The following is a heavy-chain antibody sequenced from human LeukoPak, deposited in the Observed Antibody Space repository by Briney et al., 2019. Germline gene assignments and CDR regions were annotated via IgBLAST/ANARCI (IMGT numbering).Heavy chain of an antibody. Sequence: SETLSLTCTVSGGSISSYYWSWIRQTPGKGLEWIGYIHYSGSTKYNPSLKSRVTISVDTSKNQFSLKLSSVTAADTAVYYCARWYSSGWAFDYWGQGTLVTVSS. V-gene: IGHV4-59*08. CDR2: IHYSGST. CDR3: ARWYSSGWAFDY. J-gene: IGHJ4*02. CDR1: GGSISSYY. D-gene: IGHD6-19*01.